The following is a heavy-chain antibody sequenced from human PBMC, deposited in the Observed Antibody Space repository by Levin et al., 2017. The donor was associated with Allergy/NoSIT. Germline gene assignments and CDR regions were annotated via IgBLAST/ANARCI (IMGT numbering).Heavy chain of an antibody. V-gene: IGHV1-18*01. CDR3: ARSIPYYEILTGEDTADV. Sequence: KSGGSLRLSCKASGYIFTRFGINWVRQAPGQGLEWMGWISGYNGNTIEAQKFQGRVTMTTDTSTNTAYMDLRSLKSDDTAVYYCARSIPYYEILTGEDTADVWGQGTMVTVSP. CDR2: ISGYNGNT. J-gene: IGHJ3*01. D-gene: IGHD3-9*01. CDR1: GYIFTRFG.